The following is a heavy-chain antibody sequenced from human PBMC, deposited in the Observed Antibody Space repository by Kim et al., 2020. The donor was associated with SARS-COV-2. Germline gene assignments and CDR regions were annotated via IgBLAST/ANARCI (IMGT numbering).Heavy chain of an antibody. Sequence: GGSLRLSCAASGFTFSSYGMHWVRQAPGKGLEWVAVISYDGSNKYYADSVKGRFTISRDNSKNTLYLQMNSLRAEDTAVYYCAKDRIRGVATSLDYWGQGTLVTVSS. J-gene: IGHJ4*02. CDR2: ISYDGSNK. D-gene: IGHD3-10*01. CDR3: AKDRIRGVATSLDY. V-gene: IGHV3-30*18. CDR1: GFTFSSYG.